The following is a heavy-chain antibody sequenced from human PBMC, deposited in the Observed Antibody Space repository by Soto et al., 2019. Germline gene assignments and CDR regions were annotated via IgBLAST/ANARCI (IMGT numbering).Heavy chain of an antibody. CDR2: IYYSGTT. J-gene: IGHJ4*02. V-gene: IGHV4-39*07. Sequence: SETLSLTCTVTGGSISSRSYYWGWIRQPPGKGLEWIGSIYYSGTTYSHPSLNSRVSISVDTSENQFSLRLTSVTAADTAVYYCVTVNLVGAAYYFDYWGPGTLVTVSS. CDR1: GGSISSRSYY. D-gene: IGHD1-26*01. CDR3: VTVNLVGAAYYFDY.